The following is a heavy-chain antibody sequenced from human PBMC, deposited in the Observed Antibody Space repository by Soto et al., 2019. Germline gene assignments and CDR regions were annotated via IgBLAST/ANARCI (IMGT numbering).Heavy chain of an antibody. Sequence: PSETLSLTCTVSGGSISSYYWSWIRQPPGKGLEWIGYIYYSGSTNYNPSLKSRVTISVDTSKNQFSLKLSSVTAADTAVYYCARGVRYFDWLLSPAFDYWGQGTLVTVS. CDR1: GGSISSYY. V-gene: IGHV4-59*01. CDR2: IYYSGST. J-gene: IGHJ4*02. CDR3: ARGVRYFDWLLSPAFDY. D-gene: IGHD3-9*01.